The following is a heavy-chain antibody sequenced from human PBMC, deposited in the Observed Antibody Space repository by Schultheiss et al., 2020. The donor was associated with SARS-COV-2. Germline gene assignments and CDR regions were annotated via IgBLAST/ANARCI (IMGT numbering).Heavy chain of an antibody. D-gene: IGHD6-6*01. V-gene: IGHV1-2*02. J-gene: IGHJ4*02. Sequence: ASVKVSCKASGYSFTDHYIHWVRQAPGQGLEWMGWINPNSGGTNYAQKLQGRVTMTTDTSTSTAYMELRSLRSDDTAVYYCAGRYSSSPADYWGQGTLVTVSS. CDR3: AGRYSSSPADY. CDR1: GYSFTDHY. CDR2: INPNSGGT.